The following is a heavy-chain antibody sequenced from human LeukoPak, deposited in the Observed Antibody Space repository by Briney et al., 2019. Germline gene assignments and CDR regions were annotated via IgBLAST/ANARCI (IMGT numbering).Heavy chain of an antibody. Sequence: GGTLTLSCAASGFTFSSYGMSWVRQAPGKGLEWVSAISGSGGSTYYADSVKGRFTISRDNSKNTLYLQMNRLRAEDTAVYYCAKDAFGELSHFDDWGQGTLVTASA. CDR2: ISGSGGST. D-gene: IGHD3-10*01. CDR1: GFTFSSYG. V-gene: IGHV3-23*01. CDR3: AKDAFGELSHFDD. J-gene: IGHJ4*02.